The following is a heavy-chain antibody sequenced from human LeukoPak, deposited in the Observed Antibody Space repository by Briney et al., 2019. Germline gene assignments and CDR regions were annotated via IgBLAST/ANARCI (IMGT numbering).Heavy chain of an antibody. CDR3: ARDWGSDEAIDY. J-gene: IGHJ4*02. V-gene: IGHV3-33*01. CDR1: GFTFSSYG. Sequence: GGSLRLSCAASGFTFSSYGIHWVRQAPGKGLEWVAVIWHDGRNKYYADSVEGRFTISRDNSKNTVLLKMNSLRAEDTAIYYCARDWGSDEAIDYWGQGTLVTVSS. CDR2: IWHDGRNK. D-gene: IGHD2-21*02.